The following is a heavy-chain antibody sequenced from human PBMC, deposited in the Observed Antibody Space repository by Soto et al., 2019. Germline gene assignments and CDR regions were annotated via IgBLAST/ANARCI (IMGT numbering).Heavy chain of an antibody. J-gene: IGHJ4*02. D-gene: IGHD6-6*01. CDR2: IYHSGST. Sequence: QLQLQESGSGLVKPSQTLSLTCAVSGGSISSGGYSWSWIRQPPGKGLEWIGYIYHSGSTYYNPSPKSRVTISVGRSKDPFALKLSSVTAADTAVYYCAGGIAARPLGYWGQGTLVTVSS. V-gene: IGHV4-30-2*01. CDR1: GGSISSGGYS. CDR3: AGGIAARPLGY.